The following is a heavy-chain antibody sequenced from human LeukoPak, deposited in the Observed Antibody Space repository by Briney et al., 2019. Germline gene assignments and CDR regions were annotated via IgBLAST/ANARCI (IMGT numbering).Heavy chain of an antibody. CDR2: IIPIFGTT. V-gene: IGHV1-69*06. CDR1: GYTFTSYV. CDR3: ARDHFVGSGYPL. D-gene: IGHD3-22*01. Sequence: ASVKVSCKASGYTFTSYVMNWVRQAPGQGLEWVGGIIPIFGTTNYAQNFQGRVTITADKSTSTAYMELSSLRSDDTAVYYCARDHFVGSGYPLWGQGTLVTVSS. J-gene: IGHJ4*02.